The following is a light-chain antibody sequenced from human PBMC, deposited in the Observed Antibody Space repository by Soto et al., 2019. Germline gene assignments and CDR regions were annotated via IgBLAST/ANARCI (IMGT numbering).Light chain of an antibody. CDR1: QGISSY. CDR3: QQFNSYPLT. V-gene: IGKV1-9*01. J-gene: IGKJ4*01. CDR2: GAS. Sequence: DIQLTQSPSFLSASVGDRVTITCRASQGISSYLAWYQQKPGKAPKLLIYGASTLQSGVPSRFSGSGSGTEFTLTISRLQPEDFATYYCQQFNSYPLTFGGGTKVEIK.